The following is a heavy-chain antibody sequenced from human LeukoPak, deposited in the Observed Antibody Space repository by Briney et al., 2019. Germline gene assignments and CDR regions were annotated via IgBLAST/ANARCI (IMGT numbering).Heavy chain of an antibody. CDR1: GFTFSSYS. CDR3: ARDRNYYDSSGFDY. V-gene: IGHV3-21*01. CDR2: ISSSSSYI. J-gene: IGHJ4*02. Sequence: GGSLRLSCAASGFTFSSYSMNWVRQAPGKGLEWVSSISSSSSYIYYADSVKGRFTISRDNAKNSLYLQMNSLRAEDTAVYYCARDRNYYDSSGFDYWGQGTLVTVSS. D-gene: IGHD3-22*01.